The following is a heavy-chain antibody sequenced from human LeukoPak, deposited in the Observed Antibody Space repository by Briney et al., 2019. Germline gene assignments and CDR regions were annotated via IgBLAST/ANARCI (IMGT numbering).Heavy chain of an antibody. V-gene: IGHV3-66*02. D-gene: IGHD2-21*02. CDR2: IYSGGGT. J-gene: IGHJ2*01. CDR3: ARDRGDNWYFDL. Sequence: GGSLRLSCAASGFTVSSNYMSWVRQAPGKGLEWVSVIYSGGGTYYADSVKGRFTISRDNSKNTLYLQMNSLRAEDTAVYYCARDRGDNWYFDLWGRGSLVTVSS. CDR1: GFTVSSNY.